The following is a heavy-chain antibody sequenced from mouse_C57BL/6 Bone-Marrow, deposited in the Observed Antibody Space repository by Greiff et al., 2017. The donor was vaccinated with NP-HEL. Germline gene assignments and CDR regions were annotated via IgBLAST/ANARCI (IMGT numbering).Heavy chain of an antibody. V-gene: IGHV1-54*01. Sequence: VQLQESGAELVRPGTSVKVSCKASGYAFTNYLIEWVKQRPGQGLEWIGVINPGSGGTNYNEKFKGKATMTADKSSSTAYMQLSSLTSEDSAVYFCARSRDGYYAYFDYWGQGTTLTVSS. CDR3: ARSRDGYYAYFDY. CDR1: GYAFTNYL. J-gene: IGHJ2*01. D-gene: IGHD2-3*01. CDR2: INPGSGGT.